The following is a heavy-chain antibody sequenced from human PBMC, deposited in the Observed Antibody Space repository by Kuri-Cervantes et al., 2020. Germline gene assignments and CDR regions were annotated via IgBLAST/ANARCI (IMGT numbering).Heavy chain of an antibody. CDR3: ARGFRSRRSWPLGYYYGMDV. Sequence: GGSLRLSCAASGFTFSSYWMHWVRQAPGKGLVWVSRINSDGSSTSYADSVKGRFTISRDNAKNTLYLQMNSLRAEDTAVYYCARGFRSRRSWPLGYYYGMDVWGQGTTVTVSS. CDR1: GFTFSSYW. J-gene: IGHJ6*02. CDR2: INSDGSST. D-gene: IGHD1-14*01. V-gene: IGHV3-74*01.